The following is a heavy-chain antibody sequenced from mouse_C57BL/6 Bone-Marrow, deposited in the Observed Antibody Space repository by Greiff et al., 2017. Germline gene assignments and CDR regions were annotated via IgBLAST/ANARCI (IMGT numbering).Heavy chain of an antibody. Sequence: VQLQQSGPELVKPGASVKISCKASGYTFTDYYMNWVKQSHGKSLEWIGDINPNNGGTSYNQKFKGKATLTVDKSSSTAYMELRSLTSEDSAVYYCARYYYGNYEGAMDYWGQGTSVTVSA. J-gene: IGHJ4*01. CDR1: GYTFTDYY. D-gene: IGHD2-1*01. CDR3: ARYYYGNYEGAMDY. CDR2: INPNNGGT. V-gene: IGHV1-26*01.